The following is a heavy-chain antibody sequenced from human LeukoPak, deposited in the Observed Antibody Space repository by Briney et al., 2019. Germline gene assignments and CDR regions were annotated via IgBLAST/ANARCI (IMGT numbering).Heavy chain of an antibody. D-gene: IGHD5-24*01. J-gene: IGHJ3*02. CDR3: AARRRDGYRSDAFEI. CDR1: GGTFSSYA. V-gene: IGHV1-69*05. Sequence: GASVKVSCKASGGTFSSYAISWVRQAPGQGLEWMGRIIPIFGTANYAQKFQGRVTITTDESTSTAYMELSSLRSEDTAVYYCAARRRDGYRSDAFEIWGQGTRVTVSS. CDR2: IIPIFGTA.